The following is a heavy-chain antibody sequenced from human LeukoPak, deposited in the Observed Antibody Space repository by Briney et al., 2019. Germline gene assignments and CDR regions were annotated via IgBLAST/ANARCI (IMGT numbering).Heavy chain of an antibody. CDR2: ISSSGSTI. J-gene: IGHJ6*03. D-gene: IGHD6-19*01. CDR1: GFTFSTYG. V-gene: IGHV3-48*04. CDR3: ARVAVAGTLLYYYMDV. Sequence: GGSLRLSCGASGFTFSTYGMTWVRQAPGKGLEWVSYISSSGSTIYYADSVKGRFTISRDNAKNSLYLQMNSLRAEDTAVYYCARVAVAGTLLYYYMDVWGKGTTVTISS.